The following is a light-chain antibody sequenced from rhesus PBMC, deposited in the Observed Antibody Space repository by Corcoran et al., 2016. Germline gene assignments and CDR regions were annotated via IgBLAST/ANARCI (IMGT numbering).Light chain of an antibody. V-gene: IGKV1S12*01. J-gene: IGKJ2*01. Sequence: DIQMTQSPSALSASVGDRVTISCRASQNIYSNLTWYQQKPGKAPKLLIYAASSLQTGIPSRFRGSGAVTDFMLTISSLHPEDSAAYYCQHYYDNPYSFGQGTKVEIK. CDR2: AAS. CDR3: QHYYDNPYS. CDR1: QNIYSN.